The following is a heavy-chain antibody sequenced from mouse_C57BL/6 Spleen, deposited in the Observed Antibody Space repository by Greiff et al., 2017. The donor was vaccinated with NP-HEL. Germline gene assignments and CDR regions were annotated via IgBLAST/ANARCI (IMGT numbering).Heavy chain of an antibody. Sequence: EVMLVESGEGLVKPGGSLKLSCAASGFTFSSYAMSWVRQTPEKRLEWVAYISSGGDYIYYADTVKGRFTISRDNARNTLYLQMSSLKSEDTAMYYCTRDSNLYAMDYWGQGTSVTVSS. J-gene: IGHJ4*01. V-gene: IGHV5-9-1*02. CDR1: GFTFSSYA. CDR2: ISSGGDYI. D-gene: IGHD2-5*01. CDR3: TRDSNLYAMDY.